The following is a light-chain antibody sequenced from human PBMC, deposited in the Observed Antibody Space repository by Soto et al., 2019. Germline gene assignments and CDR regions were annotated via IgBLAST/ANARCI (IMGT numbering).Light chain of an antibody. V-gene: IGKV3-20*01. CDR2: GAS. CDR1: QSLSSNFQAWYQQSPGQAPSSY. Sequence: IVLTQSPGTLSLSPGDRATLSCRAGQSLSSNFQAWYQQSPGQAPSSYLAWYQQKPGQAPRLLISGASSRATGIPDRCSGSGSGTDFTLTISGREPEDFGVYYCQQYGSSPFTFGPGTRVDI. J-gene: IGKJ3*01. CDR3: QQYGSSPFT.